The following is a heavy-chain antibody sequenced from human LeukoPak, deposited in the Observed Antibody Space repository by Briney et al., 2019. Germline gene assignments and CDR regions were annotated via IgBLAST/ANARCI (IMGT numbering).Heavy chain of an antibody. CDR2: MNPNSGNT. D-gene: IGHD2-15*01. J-gene: IGHJ4*02. CDR1: GYTFTSYD. CDR3: ARAGGYCGRISCPYYFDY. V-gene: IGHV1-8*01. Sequence: ASVKVSCKASGYTFTSYDINWVRQPTAQGLEWMGWMNPNSGNTGYAQKFQGRVTMTRNTSISTAYMELSSLRSEDTALYYCARAGGYCGRISCPYYFDYWGQGSLVAVSS.